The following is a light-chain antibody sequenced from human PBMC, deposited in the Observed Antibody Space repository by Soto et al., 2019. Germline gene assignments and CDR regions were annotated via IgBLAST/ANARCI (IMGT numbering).Light chain of an antibody. CDR1: SNDVGANNY. CDR2: EAR. J-gene: IGLJ2*01. CDR3: TSYTSTSTLV. V-gene: IGLV2-14*01. Sequence: QSVLTQPASVSGSPGQSITISCTGTSNDVGANNYVSWYQHHPGNAPKILLYEARNPPSGVSHRFSGSKSGNTAALTNSGLQAEDEADYYCTSYTSTSTLVYGGGTKLTVL.